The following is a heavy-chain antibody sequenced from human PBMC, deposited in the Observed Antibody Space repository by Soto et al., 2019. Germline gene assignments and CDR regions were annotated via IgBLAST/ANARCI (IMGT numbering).Heavy chain of an antibody. J-gene: IGHJ4*02. V-gene: IGHV3-74*01. Sequence: GGSLRLSCAASGFTFGPFWMHWVRQAPWKGLVWLSHINSDGSTIVYADSVKGRFTISRDNAKNKLYLQMNSLRVEDTAVYYCARGSTIFGVTRYYFDYWGQGTPVTVSS. D-gene: IGHD3-3*01. CDR3: ARGSTIFGVTRYYFDY. CDR2: INSDGSTI. CDR1: GFTFGPFW.